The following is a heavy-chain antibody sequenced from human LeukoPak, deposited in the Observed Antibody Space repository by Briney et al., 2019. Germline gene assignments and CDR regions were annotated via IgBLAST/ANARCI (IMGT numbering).Heavy chain of an antibody. D-gene: IGHD4-17*01. CDR1: GGSISYSSYY. V-gene: IGHV4-39*07. CDR2: IFYSGST. CDR3: ARPGTDYGVTYGAPDTNWFDP. Sequence: SETLSLTCTVSGGSISYSSYYWGWIRQPPGKGLEWIGSIFYSGSTYYNPSLKSRVTISINTSKNHFSLKLNSVTAADTAVYYCARPGTDYGVTYGAPDTNWFDPWGQGTLVTVSS. J-gene: IGHJ5*02.